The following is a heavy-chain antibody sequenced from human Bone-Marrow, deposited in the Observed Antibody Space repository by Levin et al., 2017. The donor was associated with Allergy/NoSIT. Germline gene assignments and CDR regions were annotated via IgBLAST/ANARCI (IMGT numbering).Heavy chain of an antibody. CDR3: TTERFYYDSSGYYPGAFHI. V-gene: IGHV3-15*01. D-gene: IGHD3-22*01. J-gene: IGHJ3*02. Sequence: GESLKISCALSGFTFTNAWLSWVRQAPGKGLEWVGRIKSKTDGGTADYAASLKGRCTISRDDSKATLFLQMNSLKNEDTALYYCTTERFYYDSSGYYPGAFHIWGQGTMVTVSS. CDR2: IKSKTDGGTA. CDR1: GFTFTNAW.